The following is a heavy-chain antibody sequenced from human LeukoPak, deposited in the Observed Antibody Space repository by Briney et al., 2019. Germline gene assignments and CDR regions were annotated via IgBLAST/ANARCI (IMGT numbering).Heavy chain of an antibody. V-gene: IGHV3-66*01. CDR3: AREVRGTYLDY. Sequence: GGSLRLSCVASGILVSSNYMSWVRQAPGKGLEWVSFTDSTGSTYYADSVKGRFTISRDNSRNTLYLQMNSLRDEDTAVYFCAREVRGTYLDYWGQGTLVTVSS. CDR1: GILVSSNY. CDR2: TDSTGST. D-gene: IGHD4/OR15-4a*01. J-gene: IGHJ4*02.